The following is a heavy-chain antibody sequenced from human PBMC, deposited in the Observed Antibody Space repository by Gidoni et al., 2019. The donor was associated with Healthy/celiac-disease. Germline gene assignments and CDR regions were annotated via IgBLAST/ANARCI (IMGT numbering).Heavy chain of an antibody. J-gene: IGHJ4*02. CDR1: GFTFSSYG. V-gene: IGHV3-33*01. CDR3: ARGEPVVEWLENGFDY. Sequence: QVQLVESGGGVVQPGRSLRLSCAASGFTFSSYGMHWVRQAPGKGLEWVAVIWYDGSNKYYADSVKGRFTISRDNSKNTLYLQMNSLRAEDTAVYYCARGEPVVEWLENGFDYWGQGTLVTVSS. D-gene: IGHD6-19*01. CDR2: IWYDGSNK.